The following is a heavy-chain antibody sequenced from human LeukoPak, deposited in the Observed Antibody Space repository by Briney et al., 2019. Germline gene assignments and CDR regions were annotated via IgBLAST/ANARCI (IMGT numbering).Heavy chain of an antibody. Sequence: GGSLRLSCAASGFTFSSYSMNWVRQAPGKGLEWVSSISSSSSYIYYADSVKGRFTISRDNAKNSLYLQTNSLRAEDTAVYYCARFSVVTAGPDDYWGQGTLVTVSS. CDR2: ISSSSSYI. J-gene: IGHJ4*02. CDR1: GFTFSSYS. V-gene: IGHV3-21*01. CDR3: ARFSVVTAGPDDY. D-gene: IGHD2-21*02.